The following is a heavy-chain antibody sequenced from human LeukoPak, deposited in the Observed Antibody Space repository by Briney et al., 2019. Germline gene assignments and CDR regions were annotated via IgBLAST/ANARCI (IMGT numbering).Heavy chain of an antibody. CDR2: ISSSSSYI. J-gene: IGHJ4*02. D-gene: IGHD6-13*01. Sequence: GGSLRLSCAASGFTFSSYSMNWVRQAPGKGLEWVSSISSSSSYIYYADSVKGRFTISRDNSKNTLYLQMNSLRPEDTAIYYCSGHGPGVAADRDYWGQGTLVTVPS. V-gene: IGHV3-21*01. CDR3: SGHGPGVAADRDY. CDR1: GFTFSSYS.